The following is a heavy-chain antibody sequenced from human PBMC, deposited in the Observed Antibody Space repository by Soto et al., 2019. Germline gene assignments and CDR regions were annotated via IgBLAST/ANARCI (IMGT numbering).Heavy chain of an antibody. CDR2: IDPSDSQT. D-gene: IGHD5-12*01. Sequence: GESLKISCKGSGYSFAGYWITWVRQKPGKGLEWMGRIDPSDSQTYYSPSFRGHVTISVTKSITTVFLQWSSLRASDTATYYCARQIYDSNTGPNFQYYFDSWGQGTPVTVSS. J-gene: IGHJ4*02. V-gene: IGHV5-10-1*01. CDR3: ARQIYDSNTGPNFQYYFDS. CDR1: GYSFAGYW.